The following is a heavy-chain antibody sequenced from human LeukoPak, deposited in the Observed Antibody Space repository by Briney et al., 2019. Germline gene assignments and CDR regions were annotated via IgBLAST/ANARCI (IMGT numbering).Heavy chain of an antibody. Sequence: SETLSLTCTVSGGSISSSIYYWGWIRQPPGKGLEWIGSIYYSGSTYYNPSLKSRVTISGDTSKNQFSLKLSSVTAADTAVYYCARRGYYGSGVLGYFDYWGQGTLVTVSS. CDR3: ARRGYYGSGVLGYFDY. D-gene: IGHD3-10*01. V-gene: IGHV4-39*01. J-gene: IGHJ4*02. CDR1: GGSISSSIYY. CDR2: IYYSGST.